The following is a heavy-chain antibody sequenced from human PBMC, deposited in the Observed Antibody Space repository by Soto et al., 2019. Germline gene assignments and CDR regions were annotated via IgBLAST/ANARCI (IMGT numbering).Heavy chain of an antibody. J-gene: IGHJ4*02. CDR1: GYTFTSYG. D-gene: IGHD3-16*01. CDR2: ISAYNGNT. CDR3: ARDAGVSGELYY. V-gene: IGHV1-18*01. Sequence: QVQLVQSGAEVKKPGASVKVSCKASGYTFTSYGISWVRQAPGQGLEWMGWISAYNGNTNYAQKLQGRVNMTTDTTTSTAYRELRSLRSDDTAVYYCARDAGVSGELYYWGQGTLVTVSS.